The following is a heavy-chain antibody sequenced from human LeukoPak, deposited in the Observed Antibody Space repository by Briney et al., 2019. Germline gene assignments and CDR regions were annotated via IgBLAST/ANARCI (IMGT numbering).Heavy chain of an antibody. Sequence: SETLSLTCTVSGGSVISSSYYWVWIRQPPGKGLEWIGSISYSGTNYNNPSLKSRVSISIDTSKNQFSVKLTSVTAADTAMYYCASLWTLRSWRQGTLVTVSS. CDR2: ISYSGTN. D-gene: IGHD2-21*01. V-gene: IGHV4-39*01. CDR3: ASLWTLRS. CDR1: GGSVISSSYY. J-gene: IGHJ5*02.